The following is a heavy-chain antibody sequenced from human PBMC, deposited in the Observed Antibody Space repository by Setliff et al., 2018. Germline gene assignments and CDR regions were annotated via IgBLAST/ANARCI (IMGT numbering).Heavy chain of an antibody. CDR1: GGSFSGYY. CDR3: ARSGYYDFWSGFLNDAFDI. D-gene: IGHD3-3*01. CDR2: INHSGST. Sequence: SETLSLTCAVYGGSFSGYYWSWIRQPPGKGLEWIGEINHSGSTNYNPSLKSRVTISVDTSKNQFSLKLSSVTAADTAVYYCARSGYYDFWSGFLNDAFDIWGQGTMVT. V-gene: IGHV4-34*01. J-gene: IGHJ3*02.